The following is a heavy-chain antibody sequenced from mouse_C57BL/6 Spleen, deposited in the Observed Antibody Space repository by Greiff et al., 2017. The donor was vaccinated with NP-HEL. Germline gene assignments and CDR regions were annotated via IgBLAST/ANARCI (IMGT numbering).Heavy chain of an antibody. CDR3: ARWWYDYDWFAY. J-gene: IGHJ3*01. CDR2: IYPGDGDT. D-gene: IGHD2-4*01. V-gene: IGHV1-80*01. Sequence: VQLQQSGAELVKPGASVKISCKASGYAFSSYWMNWVKQRPGKGLEWIGQIYPGDGDTNYNGKFKGKATLTADKSSSTAYMHLSSRTSEDSAVYFCARWWYDYDWFAYWGQGTLVTVSA. CDR1: GYAFSSYW.